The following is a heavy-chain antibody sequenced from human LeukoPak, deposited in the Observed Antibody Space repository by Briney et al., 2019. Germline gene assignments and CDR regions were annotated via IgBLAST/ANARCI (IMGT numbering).Heavy chain of an antibody. CDR1: GFTFSNHI. CDR2: IRFDGTNR. J-gene: IGHJ4*02. CDR3: ARDAYHSGDLDQ. Sequence: TGGSLRLSCAASGFTFSNHIMHWVRQAPGKGLEWVSFIRFDGTNRHYVDSVKGRFTISRDNPNNMLYLQMYSLKFDDTAVYYCARDAYHSGDLDQWGEGTLVIVSS. V-gene: IGHV3-30*02. D-gene: IGHD3/OR15-3a*01.